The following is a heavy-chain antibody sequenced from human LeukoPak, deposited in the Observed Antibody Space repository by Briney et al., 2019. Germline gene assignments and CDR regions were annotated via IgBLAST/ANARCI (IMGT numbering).Heavy chain of an antibody. CDR3: ARGADGSGYYYVDY. CDR2: INHSGST. V-gene: IGHV4-34*01. CDR1: GGTFSGYY. J-gene: IGHJ4*02. Sequence: SETLSLTCAVYGGTFSGYYWRWIRQPPGKGLEWIAEINHSGSTNYNPSLKSRVTISVDTSKNQFSLKLSSVTAADTAVYYCARGADGSGYYYVDYWGQGTLVTVSS. D-gene: IGHD3-22*01.